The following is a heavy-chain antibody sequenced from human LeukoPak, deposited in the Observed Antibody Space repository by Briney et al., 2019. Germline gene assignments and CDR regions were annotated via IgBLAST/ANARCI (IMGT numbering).Heavy chain of an antibody. D-gene: IGHD3-22*01. J-gene: IGHJ4*02. V-gene: IGHV1-18*01. CDR2: ISAYSGNT. CDR1: GYTFTSYG. CDR3: ARISPYYYDSSGYYEDY. Sequence: GASVKVSCKASGYTFTSYGISWVRQAPGQGLEWMGWISAYSGNTNYAQKLQGRVTMTTDTSTSTAYMELRSLRSDDTAVYYCARISPYYYDSSGYYEDYWGQGTLVTVSS.